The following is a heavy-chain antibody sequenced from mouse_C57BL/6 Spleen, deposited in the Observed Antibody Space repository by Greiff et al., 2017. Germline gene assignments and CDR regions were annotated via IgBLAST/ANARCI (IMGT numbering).Heavy chain of an antibody. V-gene: IGHV1-74*01. Sequence: VQLQQPGAELVKPGASVKVSCKASGYTFTSYWMHWVKQRPGQGLEWIGRIHPSDSDTNYNQKFKGKATLTVDKSSSTAYMQRSSLTSEDSAVYYCAMDYGSSYQAWFAYWGQGTLVTVSA. J-gene: IGHJ3*01. D-gene: IGHD1-1*01. CDR2: IHPSDSDT. CDR3: AMDYGSSYQAWFAY. CDR1: GYTFTSYW.